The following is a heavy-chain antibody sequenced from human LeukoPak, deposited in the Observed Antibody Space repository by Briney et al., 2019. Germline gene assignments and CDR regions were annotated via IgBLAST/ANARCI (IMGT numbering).Heavy chain of an antibody. CDR1: GDSISGYY. V-gene: IGHV4-59*08. CDR3: ARAAATTRNGFGY. Sequence: SETLSLTCTVSGDSISGYYWSWIRQPPGKGLEWIGYIYYSGNTNHNPSLKSRVTISVDTSKNQFSLKLSFVTAADTAVYFCARAAATTRNGFGYWGQGTLVTVSS. CDR2: IYYSGNT. J-gene: IGHJ4*02. D-gene: IGHD1-26*01.